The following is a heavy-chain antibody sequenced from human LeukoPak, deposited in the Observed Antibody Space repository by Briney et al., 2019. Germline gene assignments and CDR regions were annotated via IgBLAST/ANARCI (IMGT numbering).Heavy chain of an antibody. CDR2: IDPSGATL. CDR1: GFTFRDYV. V-gene: IGHV3-11*01. D-gene: IGHD1-20*01. Sequence: GGSLRLSCAASGFTFRDYVMGWVRQAPGKGLEWVSYIDPSGATLYYADSVKGRFTVSRDNGQNPLYLNLRSLRAEDTAVYYCARAAYNWNWGQGTLVTVSS. J-gene: IGHJ4*02. CDR3: ARAAYNWN.